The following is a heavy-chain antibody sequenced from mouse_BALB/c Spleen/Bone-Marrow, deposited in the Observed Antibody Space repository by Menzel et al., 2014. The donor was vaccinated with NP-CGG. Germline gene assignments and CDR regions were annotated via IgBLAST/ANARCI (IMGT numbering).Heavy chain of an antibody. Sequence: DVMLVESGGGLVKSGGSLKLSCAASGFSFSNYGMSWVRQTPEKRLEWVATISGDGRYTFYSDSVKGRFTISRDNAKSNLYLQLSSLRSEDTALYYCARHAYYDQTEVSFVYWGQGTLVTVSA. CDR2: ISGDGRYT. J-gene: IGHJ3*01. V-gene: IGHV5-9-2*01. CDR1: GFSFSNYG. D-gene: IGHD2-4*01. CDR3: ARHAYYDQTEVSFVY.